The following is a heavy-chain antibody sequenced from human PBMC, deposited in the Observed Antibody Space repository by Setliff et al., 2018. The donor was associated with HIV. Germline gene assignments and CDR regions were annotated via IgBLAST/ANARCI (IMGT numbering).Heavy chain of an antibody. Sequence: NPSETLSLTCTVSGDSISRGPYYWSWIRQSAGRGLEWIGRVYSNGDTNYNPSLRSRVIISVDRSKNQFSLHLNSVTAADTAVYYCVRERRRSPLSYGLDVWGQGTTVTVSS. CDR2: VYSNGDT. CDR1: GDSISRGPYY. V-gene: IGHV4-61*02. J-gene: IGHJ6*02. CDR3: VRERRRSPLSYGLDV.